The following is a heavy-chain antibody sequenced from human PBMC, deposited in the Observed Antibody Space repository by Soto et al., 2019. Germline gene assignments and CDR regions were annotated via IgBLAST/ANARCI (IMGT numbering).Heavy chain of an antibody. Sequence: EMQLVESGGGLVQPGGSLRLSCAASGFTFSNYWMHWVRQAPGKGPVWVSRISSDATDTTYAESVKGRFTISRDNAKNTLYLQMNSLRAEDTAVYYCARVPYCDRTGSYSYFDLWGQGALVTVSS. V-gene: IGHV3-74*03. CDR2: ISSDATDT. J-gene: IGHJ4*02. D-gene: IGHD2-2*01. CDR3: ARVPYCDRTGSYSYFDL. CDR1: GFTFSNYW.